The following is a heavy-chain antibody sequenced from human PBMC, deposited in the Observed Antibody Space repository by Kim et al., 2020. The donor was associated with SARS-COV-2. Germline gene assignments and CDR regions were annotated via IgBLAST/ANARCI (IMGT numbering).Heavy chain of an antibody. CDR3: AGAEEY. V-gene: IGHV1-3*01. CDR1: GYTLTTYA. J-gene: IGHJ4*02. Sequence: ASVKVSCKASGYTLTTYALYWVRQAPGEGLEWMGWIDVDNGDTKYSQKFQGRVTLDRDRSANTAYMELSSLRSEDTAVYFCAGAEEYWGQGTLVTVSS. CDR2: IDVDNGDT.